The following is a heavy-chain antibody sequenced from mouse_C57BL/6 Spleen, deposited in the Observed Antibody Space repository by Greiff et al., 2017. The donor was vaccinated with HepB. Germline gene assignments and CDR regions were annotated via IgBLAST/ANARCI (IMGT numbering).Heavy chain of an antibody. J-gene: IGHJ2*01. V-gene: IGHV1-50*01. CDR1: GYTFTSYW. CDR2: IDPSDSYT. Sequence: QVHVKQPGAELVKPGASVKLSCKASGYTFTSYWMQWVKQRPGQGLEWIGEIDPSDSYTNYNQKFKGKATLTVDTSSSTAYMQLSSLTSEDSAVYYCARWDYGSNYFDYWGQGTTLTVSS. D-gene: IGHD1-1*01. CDR3: ARWDYGSNYFDY.